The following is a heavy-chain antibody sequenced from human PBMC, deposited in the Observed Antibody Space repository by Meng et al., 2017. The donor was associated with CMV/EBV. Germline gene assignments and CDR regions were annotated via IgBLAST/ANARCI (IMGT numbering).Heavy chain of an antibody. Sequence: GGSLRLSCAASGFTFSTYAMSWVRQAPGKGLEWVSSISGGGGSTYYADSVKGRFTISRDNSKNTLYLQMNSLRAEDTAVYYCAKRWNYLDYWGQGTLVTVSS. V-gene: IGHV3-23*01. CDR1: GFTFSTYA. J-gene: IGHJ4*02. CDR2: ISGGGGST. CDR3: AKRWNYLDY. D-gene: IGHD2-15*01.